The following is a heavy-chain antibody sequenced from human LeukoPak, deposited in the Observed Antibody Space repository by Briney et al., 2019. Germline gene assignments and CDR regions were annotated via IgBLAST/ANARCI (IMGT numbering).Heavy chain of an antibody. Sequence: SETLSLTCAVYGGSLSGYYWSWIRQPPGKGLEWIGEINHSGSTNYNPSLKSRVTISVDTSKNQFSLKLSSVTAADTAVYYCARQIRWLRYWFDPWGQGTLVTVSS. CDR2: INHSGST. D-gene: IGHD5-12*01. CDR3: ARQIRWLRYWFDP. V-gene: IGHV4-34*01. J-gene: IGHJ5*02. CDR1: GGSLSGYY.